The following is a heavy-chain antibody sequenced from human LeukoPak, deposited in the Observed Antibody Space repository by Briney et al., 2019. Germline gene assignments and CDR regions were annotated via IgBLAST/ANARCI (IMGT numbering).Heavy chain of an antibody. CDR2: IYYSGST. V-gene: IGHV4-59*01. Sequence: SETLSLTCTVSGGSISRYYGSWILQPPGKGLGGLGYIYYSGSTTYNPSLKSRVTISVDTSKNQFSLKLSSVTAADTAVYYCARAGGREYSGSYPNWFDPWGQGTLVTVSS. J-gene: IGHJ5*02. CDR1: GGSISRYY. CDR3: ARAGGREYSGSYPNWFDP. D-gene: IGHD1-26*01.